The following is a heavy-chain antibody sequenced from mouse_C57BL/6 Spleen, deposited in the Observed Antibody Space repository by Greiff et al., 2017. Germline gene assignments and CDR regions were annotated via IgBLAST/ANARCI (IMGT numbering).Heavy chain of an antibody. CDR3: AKSGGPGYYFDY. V-gene: IGHV2-5*01. Sequence: VQLQQSGPGLVQPSQSLSITCTVSGFSLTSYGVHWVRQSPGKGLAWLGVIWRGGSTDYNAAFMSRLSITKDNSKSQVFFKMNRLQADDTAIYYCAKSGGPGYYFDYWGQGTTLTVSS. CDR1: GFSLTSYG. J-gene: IGHJ2*01. CDR2: IWRGGST.